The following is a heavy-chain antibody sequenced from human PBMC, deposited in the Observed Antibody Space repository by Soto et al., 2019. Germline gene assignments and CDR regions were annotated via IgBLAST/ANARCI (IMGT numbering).Heavy chain of an antibody. CDR2: INTDGGSS. J-gene: IGHJ3*02. CDR1: GFTFNGHW. V-gene: IGHV3-74*03. D-gene: IGHD2-2*01. CDR3: AREAGYCSRTSCYRRAFDT. Sequence: EVQLVESGGDLVQPGGSLRLSCAASGFTFNGHWMHWVRQVPGKGLEWVSRINTDGGSSAYADSVKGRFTISRDNAKNTLYLQMTGLRAEDTAVYYCAREAGYCSRTSCYRRAFDTWGQGTTVTVSS.